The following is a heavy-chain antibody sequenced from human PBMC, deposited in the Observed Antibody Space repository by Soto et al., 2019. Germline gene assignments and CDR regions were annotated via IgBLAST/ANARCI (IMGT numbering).Heavy chain of an antibody. Sequence: SETLSLTCTVSGGSISSGDYYWSWIRQPPGKGLEWIGYIYYSGSTYYNPSLKSRVTISVDTSKNQFSLKLSSVTAADTAVYYCASGYSGYGGRVNWFDPWGQGTLVTVSS. V-gene: IGHV4-30-4*01. CDR3: ASGYSGYGGRVNWFDP. D-gene: IGHD5-12*01. J-gene: IGHJ5*02. CDR2: IYYSGST. CDR1: GGSISSGDYY.